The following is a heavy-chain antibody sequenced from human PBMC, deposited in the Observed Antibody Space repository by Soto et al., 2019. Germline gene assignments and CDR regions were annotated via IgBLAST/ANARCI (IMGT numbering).Heavy chain of an antibody. V-gene: IGHV3-11*01. Sequence: GGSLRLSCAASGFTFSDYYMSWIRQAPGKGLEWVSYISSSGSTIYYADSVKGRFTISRGNAKNSLYLQMNSLRAEDTAVYYCAALPHGTTATYWGQGTLVTVSS. CDR2: ISSSGSTI. CDR3: AALPHGTTATY. D-gene: IGHD4-17*01. J-gene: IGHJ4*02. CDR1: GFTFSDYY.